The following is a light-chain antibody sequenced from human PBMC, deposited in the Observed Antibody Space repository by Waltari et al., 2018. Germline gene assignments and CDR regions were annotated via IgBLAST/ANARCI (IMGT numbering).Light chain of an antibody. V-gene: IGKV1D-16*01. J-gene: IGKJ3*01. CDR3: QQYNSYPPT. CDR2: AAS. CDR1: QDISSW. Sequence: DIQMTQSPSSLSASVGDRVIISCRASQDISSWLVWYQQKSDEPPKSLIYAASSLESGVSSRFSGSGSWKDFTLTISSLQPEDFATYYCQQYNSYPPTFGPGTKVDIK.